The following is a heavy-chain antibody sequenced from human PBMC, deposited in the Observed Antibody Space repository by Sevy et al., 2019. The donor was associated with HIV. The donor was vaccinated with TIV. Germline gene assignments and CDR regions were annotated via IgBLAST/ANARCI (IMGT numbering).Heavy chain of an antibody. CDR1: GFTFSGSA. V-gene: IGHV3-73*01. CDR3: AANPGYRNNWYYLDY. CDR2: IRFKANAYAT. D-gene: IGHD6-13*01. Sequence: GGSLRLSCAASGFTFSGSAIHWVRQASGKGLEWVSRIRFKANAYATSYAASVKGRFTISRDDSKNTAYLQMNSLKTEDTAVYYCAANPGYRNNWYYLDYWGQGTLVTVSS. J-gene: IGHJ4*02.